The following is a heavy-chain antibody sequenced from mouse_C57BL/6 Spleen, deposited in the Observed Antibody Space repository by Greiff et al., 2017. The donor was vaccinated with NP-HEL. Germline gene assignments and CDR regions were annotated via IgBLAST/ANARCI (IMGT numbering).Heavy chain of an antibody. J-gene: IGHJ1*03. D-gene: IGHD2-3*01. V-gene: IGHV14-1*01. CDR2: IDPEDGDT. CDR3: TSDGPVGYFDV. Sequence: EVQLQQSGAELVRPGASVKLSCTASGFNIKDYYMHWVKQRPEQGLEWIGRIDPEDGDTEYAPKFQGKATMTADTSSNTAYLQLSSLTSEDTAVYYCTSDGPVGYFDVWGTGTTVTVSS. CDR1: GFNIKDYY.